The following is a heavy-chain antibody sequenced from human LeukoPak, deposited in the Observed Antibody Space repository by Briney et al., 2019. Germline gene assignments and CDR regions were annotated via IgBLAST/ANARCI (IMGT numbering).Heavy chain of an antibody. V-gene: IGHV5-10-1*01. D-gene: IGHD2-21*02. CDR2: IDPSDSYT. Sequence: GESLKISCKGSGYRFTSYWISWVRQMPGKGLEWMGRIDPSDSYTNYRPSFQGHVTISADKSISTAYLQWSSLKASDTAMYYCARRALPPAYCGGDCFDAFDIWGQGTMVTVSS. CDR1: GYRFTSYW. CDR3: ARRALPPAYCGGDCFDAFDI. J-gene: IGHJ3*02.